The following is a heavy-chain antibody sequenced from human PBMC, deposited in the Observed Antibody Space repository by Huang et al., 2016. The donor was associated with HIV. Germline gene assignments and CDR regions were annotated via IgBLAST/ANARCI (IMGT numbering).Heavy chain of an antibody. CDR1: GFTFSTYG. Sequence: QVQLVESGGGVVQPGRSLRLSCAASGFTFSTYGMHWVRQAPGKGLEWVTVISYDGSEKYYADSVKGRFTSSRDNSNNTLYLQMNSLSADDTAVYYCVKDQGHTFMVRYHFDFWGQGTLVTVSS. CDR2: ISYDGSEK. CDR3: VKDQGHTFMVRYHFDF. V-gene: IGHV3-30*18. J-gene: IGHJ4*02. D-gene: IGHD3-10*01.